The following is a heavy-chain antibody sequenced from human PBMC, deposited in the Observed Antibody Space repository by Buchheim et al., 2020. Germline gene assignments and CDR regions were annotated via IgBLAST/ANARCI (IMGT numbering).Heavy chain of an antibody. Sequence: QVQLVESGGGLVKPGGSLRLSCAASGFTFSDYYMSWIRQAPGKGLEWVSYISSSSYTNYADSVKGRFTISRDNAKNSLYLQMNSLRAEDTAVYYCARQDETALPITIFGVAHYGMDVWGQGTT. CDR3: ARQDETALPITIFGVAHYGMDV. J-gene: IGHJ6*01. CDR2: ISSSSYT. CDR1: GFTFSDYY. D-gene: IGHD3-3*01. V-gene: IGHV3-11*06.